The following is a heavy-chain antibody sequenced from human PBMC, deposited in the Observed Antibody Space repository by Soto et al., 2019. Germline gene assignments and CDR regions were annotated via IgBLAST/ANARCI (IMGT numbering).Heavy chain of an antibody. Sequence: QVQLVQSGSEVKKPGSSVRVSCKTSGGSFSIYTFSWVRQAPGQGLEWMGRVLPFLDLTTYSQKFQGRVTITADKSTAAAYLDPSSLTSEDTAVYYCATDRANSNWANFDSWGQGALVTVSS. V-gene: IGHV1-69*02. D-gene: IGHD6-13*01. CDR3: ATDRANSNWANFDS. CDR2: VLPFLDLT. CDR1: GGSFSIYT. J-gene: IGHJ4*02.